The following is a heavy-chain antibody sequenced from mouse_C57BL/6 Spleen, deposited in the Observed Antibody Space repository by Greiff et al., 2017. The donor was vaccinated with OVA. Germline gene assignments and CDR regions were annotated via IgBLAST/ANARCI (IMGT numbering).Heavy chain of an antibody. J-gene: IGHJ4*01. V-gene: IGHV1-42*01. CDR2: INPSTGGT. D-gene: IGHD2-3*01. CDR3: ARRVEGYSHAMDY. Sequence: VQLQQSGPELVKPGASVKISCKASGYSFTGYYMNWVKQSPEKSLEWIGEINPSTGGTTYNQKFKAKATLTVDKSSSTAYMQLKSLTSEDSAVYYCARRVEGYSHAMDYWGQGTSVTVSS. CDR1: GYSFTGYY.